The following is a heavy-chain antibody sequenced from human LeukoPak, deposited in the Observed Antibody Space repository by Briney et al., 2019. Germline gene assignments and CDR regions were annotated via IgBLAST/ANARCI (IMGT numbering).Heavy chain of an antibody. J-gene: IGHJ4*02. CDR1: GFTFSSYG. CDR2: ISYDGSNK. CDR3: AKGQAPDY. Sequence: GGSLRLSCAAPGFTFSSYGMHWVRQAPGKGLEWVAVISYDGSNKYYADSVKGRFTISRDNSKNTLYLQMNSLRAEDTAVYYCAKGQAPDYWGQGTLVTVSS. V-gene: IGHV3-30*18.